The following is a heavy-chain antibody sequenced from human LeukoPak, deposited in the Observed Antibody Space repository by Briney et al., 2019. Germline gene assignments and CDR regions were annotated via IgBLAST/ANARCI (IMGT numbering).Heavy chain of an antibody. CDR2: IIPIFGTA. D-gene: IGHD5-24*01. V-gene: IGHV1-69*05. J-gene: IGHJ4*02. CDR1: GGTFSSYA. Sequence: SSVKVSCKASGGTFSSYAISWVRQAPGQGLEWMGGIIPIFGTANYAQKFQGRVTITTDESTSTAYMELSSLRSEGTAVYYCAATAKRGDGLYFDYWGQGTLVTVSS. CDR3: AATAKRGDGLYFDY.